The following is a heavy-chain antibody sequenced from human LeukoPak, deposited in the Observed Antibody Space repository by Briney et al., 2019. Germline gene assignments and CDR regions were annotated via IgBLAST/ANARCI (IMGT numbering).Heavy chain of an antibody. J-gene: IGHJ4*02. CDR3: AKDLKQWLEGPFDY. CDR1: GFTFSSYA. Sequence: PGGSLRLSCAASGFTFSSYAMSWVRQAPGKGPGWVSAISGSGGSTYYADSVKGRFTISRDNSKNTLYLQMNSLRAEDTAVYYCAKDLKQWLEGPFDYWGQGTLVTVSS. D-gene: IGHD6-19*01. V-gene: IGHV3-23*01. CDR2: ISGSGGST.